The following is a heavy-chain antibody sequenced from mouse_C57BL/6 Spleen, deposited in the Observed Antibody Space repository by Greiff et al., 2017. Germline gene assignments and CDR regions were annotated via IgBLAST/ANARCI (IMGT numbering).Heavy chain of an antibody. CDR1: GYTFTSYW. Sequence: QVQLQQPGAELVKPGASVKLSCKASGYTFTSYWMHWVKQRPGQGLEWIGMIHPNSGSTNYNEKFKSKATLTVDKSSSTAYMQLSSLTSEDSAVYYCARYYGSSYYYAMDYCGQGTSVTVSS. J-gene: IGHJ4*01. V-gene: IGHV1-64*01. CDR2: IHPNSGST. CDR3: ARYYGSSYYYAMDY. D-gene: IGHD1-1*01.